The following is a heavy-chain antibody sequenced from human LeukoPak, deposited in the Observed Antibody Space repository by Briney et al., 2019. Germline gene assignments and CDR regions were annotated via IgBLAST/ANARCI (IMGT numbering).Heavy chain of an antibody. Sequence: ASVKVSCKTSGYTFTGYYLHRVRQAPGQGLEWMGWISPNTGATKYAQKFQGRVAMTRDTSISIAYMELSRLRSDDTAVYYCARGLYNTYPEDYWGQGTLVTVSS. J-gene: IGHJ4*02. CDR2: ISPNTGAT. CDR3: ARGLYNTYPEDY. D-gene: IGHD1-1*01. V-gene: IGHV1-2*02. CDR1: GYTFTGYY.